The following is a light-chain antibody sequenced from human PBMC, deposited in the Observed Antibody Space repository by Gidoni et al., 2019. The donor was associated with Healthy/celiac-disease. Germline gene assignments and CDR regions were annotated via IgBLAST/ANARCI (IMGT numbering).Light chain of an antibody. CDR3: SSYTSSSTLV. CDR1: SSDVGGYNY. Sequence: QSALTQPASVSGSPGQSIPISCTGTSSDVGGYNYVSWYQQHPGKAPKLMIYEVSKRPSGVPDRFSGSKSGNTASLTISGLQAEDEADYYCSSYTSSSTLVFGGGTKLTVL. J-gene: IGLJ3*02. V-gene: IGLV2-14*01. CDR2: EVS.